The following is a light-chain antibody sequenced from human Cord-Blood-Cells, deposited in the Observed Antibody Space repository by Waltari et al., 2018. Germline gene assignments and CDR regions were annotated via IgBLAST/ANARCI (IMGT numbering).Light chain of an antibody. Sequence: AIRMTQSPSSFSASTGDRVTITCRASQGISSYLAWYQQKPGKAPKLLLYAASTLQSGVPSRFSGSGSVTDFTLTISCLQSEDFATYYCQQYYSYARTCGPGTKVDIK. V-gene: IGKV1-8*01. CDR1: QGISSY. J-gene: IGKJ3*01. CDR3: QQYYSYART. CDR2: AAS.